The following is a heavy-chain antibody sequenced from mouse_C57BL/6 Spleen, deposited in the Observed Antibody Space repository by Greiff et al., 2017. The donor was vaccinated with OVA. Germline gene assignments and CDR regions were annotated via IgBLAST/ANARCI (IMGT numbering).Heavy chain of an antibody. CDR2: IRLKSDNYAT. D-gene: IGHD2-3*01. J-gene: IGHJ4*01. V-gene: IGHV6-3*01. CDR1: GFTFSNYW. Sequence: EVKLQESGGGLVQPGGSMKLSCVASGFTFSNYWMNWVRQSPEKGLEWVAQIRLKSDNYATHYAESVKGRFTISRDDSKSSVYLQMNNLRAEDTGIYCCTGELRWDAMDYWGQGTSVTVSS. CDR3: TGELRWDAMDY.